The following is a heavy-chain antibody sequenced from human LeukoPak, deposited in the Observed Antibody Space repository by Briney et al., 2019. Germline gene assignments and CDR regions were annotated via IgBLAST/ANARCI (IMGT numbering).Heavy chain of an antibody. J-gene: IGHJ4*02. D-gene: IGHD3-22*01. CDR3: ARVGVITMIVNY. V-gene: IGHV6-1*01. Sequence: SQTLSLTCAISGDSVSSNSAAWNWIRQSPSRGLEWLGRTYYRSKWYNDYAVSVKSRITINPDTSKNQFSLKLSSVTAADTAVYYCARVGVITMIVNYWGQGTLVTVSS. CDR2: TYYRSKWYN. CDR1: GDSVSSNSAA.